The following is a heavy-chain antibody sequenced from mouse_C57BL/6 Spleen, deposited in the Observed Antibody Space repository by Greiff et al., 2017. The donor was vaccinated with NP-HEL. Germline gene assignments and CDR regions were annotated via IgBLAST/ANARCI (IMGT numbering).Heavy chain of an antibody. Sequence: QVQLKQPGAELVKPGASVKLSCKASGYTFTSYWMQWVKQRPGPGLEWIGEIDPSDSYTNYIQKFTGKATLTVDTSSSTAYMQLSSLTSEDSAVYYCARKAYYGNWGDDWGQGTSVTVSS. D-gene: IGHD2-10*01. J-gene: IGHJ4*01. CDR1: GYTFTSYW. CDR3: ARKAYYGNWGDD. V-gene: IGHV1-50*01. CDR2: IDPSDSYT.